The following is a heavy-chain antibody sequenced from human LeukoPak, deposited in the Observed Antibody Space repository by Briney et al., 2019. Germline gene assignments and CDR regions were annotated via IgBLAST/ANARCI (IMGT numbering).Heavy chain of an antibody. CDR3: AKGPKSLWFGELLPYYYGMDV. J-gene: IGHJ6*02. V-gene: IGHV3-23*01. CDR2: ISGSGGST. Sequence: GGSLRLSCAASGFTFSSYAMSWVRQAPGKGLEWVSAISGSGGSTYYADSGKGRFTISRDNSKNTLYLQMNSLRAEDTAVYYCAKGPKSLWFGELLPYYYGMDVWGQGTTVTVSS. D-gene: IGHD3-10*01. CDR1: GFTFSSYA.